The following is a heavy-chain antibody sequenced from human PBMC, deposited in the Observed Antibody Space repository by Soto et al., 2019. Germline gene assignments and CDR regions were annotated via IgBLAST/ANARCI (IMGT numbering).Heavy chain of an antibody. V-gene: IGHV3-30-3*01. D-gene: IGHD2-2*01. CDR3: ARESRYCSSTSCSGGPFYYYYYGMDV. CDR2: ISYDGSNK. CDR1: GFTFSSYA. J-gene: IGHJ6*02. Sequence: VGSLRLSCAASGFTFSSYAMHWVRQAPGKGLEWVAVISYDGSNKYYADSVKGRFTISRDNSKNTLYLQMNSLRAEDTAVYYCARESRYCSSTSCSGGPFYYYYYGMDVWGQGTTVTVSS.